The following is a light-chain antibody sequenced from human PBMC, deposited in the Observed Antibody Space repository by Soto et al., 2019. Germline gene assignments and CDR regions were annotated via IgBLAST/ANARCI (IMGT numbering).Light chain of an antibody. CDR3: TSHAGTINFPDI. CDR2: EVN. J-gene: IGLJ1*01. CDR1: SSDVGAYNY. V-gene: IGLV2-8*01. Sequence: QSALTQPPSASGSPGQSVTISCTGTSSDVGAYNYVSWYQHHPGKAPKLLFYEVNKRPSGVPDRFSGSKSGNTASLTVSGLQSEDEADYYCTSHAGTINFPDIFGAGTKLTVL.